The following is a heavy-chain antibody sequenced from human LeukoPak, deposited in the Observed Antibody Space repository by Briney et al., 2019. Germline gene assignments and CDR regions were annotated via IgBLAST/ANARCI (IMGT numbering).Heavy chain of an antibody. CDR2: IRQDGREI. CDR1: GFTLSSHW. CDR3: ARLQWNYYDISGFDH. J-gene: IGHJ4*02. D-gene: IGHD3-22*01. Sequence: GGSLRLSCVGSGFTLSSHWMSWVRQAPGKGLEWVAYIRQDGREIYYRDSLKGRFTIARDNAKNSLYLQMNSLRAEDTAVYHGARLQWNYYDISGFDHWGQGTLGTVSS. V-gene: IGHV3-7*05.